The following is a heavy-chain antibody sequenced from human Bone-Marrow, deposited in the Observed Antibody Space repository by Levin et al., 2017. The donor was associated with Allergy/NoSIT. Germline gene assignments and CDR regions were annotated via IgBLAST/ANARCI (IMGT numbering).Heavy chain of an antibody. CDR1: GFTFSDCY. CDR3: ARDHIGPLYYYYYNMDV. CDR2: ISSSGDSI. J-gene: IGHJ6*02. D-gene: IGHD2-21*01. V-gene: IGHV3-11*01. Sequence: GESLKISCAASGFTFSDCYMSWIRQAPGKGLEWVAYISSSGDSIYYADSVKGRFTISRDNAKNSLYLQMNSLRAEDTSVYYCARDHIGPLYYYYYNMDVWGQGTTVTVSS.